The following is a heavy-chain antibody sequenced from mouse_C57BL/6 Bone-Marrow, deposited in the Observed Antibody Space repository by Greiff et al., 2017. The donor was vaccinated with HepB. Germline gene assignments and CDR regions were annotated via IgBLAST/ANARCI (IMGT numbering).Heavy chain of an antibody. CDR3: ARDVSYGNWYFDV. V-gene: IGHV5-16*01. CDR2: INYDGSST. Sequence: DVMLVESEGGLVQPGSSMKLSCTASGFTFSDYYMAWVRQVPEKGLEWVANINYDGSSTYYLDSLKSRFIISRDNAKNILYLQMSSLKSEDTATYYCARDVSYGNWYFDVWGTGTTVTVSS. J-gene: IGHJ1*03. D-gene: IGHD2-1*01. CDR1: GFTFSDYY.